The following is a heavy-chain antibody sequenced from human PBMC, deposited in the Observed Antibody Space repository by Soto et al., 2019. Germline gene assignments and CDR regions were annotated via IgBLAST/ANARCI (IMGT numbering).Heavy chain of an antibody. J-gene: IGHJ4*02. D-gene: IGHD1-1*01. Sequence: QVQLVQSGAEVKKPVASVKVSCKASGYTFTNYAMHWVRQAPGQRLEWMGWINDGNGNTKYSQKFQGRVTITGDTSVSTVYMVLSSLRSEDTAVYYCARNGVGTYRFVLWGQGTLVTGFS. V-gene: IGHV1-3*01. CDR2: INDGNGNT. CDR3: ARNGVGTYRFVL. CDR1: GYTFTNYA.